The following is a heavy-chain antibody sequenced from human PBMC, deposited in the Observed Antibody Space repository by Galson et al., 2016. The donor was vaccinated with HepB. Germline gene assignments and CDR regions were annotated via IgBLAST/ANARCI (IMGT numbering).Heavy chain of an antibody. CDR3: AGAFDF. Sequence: SLRLSCAVSGFTSNTYGMHWVRQAPGKGLDWVAVISNDGNNKYYADSVKGRFTISRDNPKNTLYLQMNSLRPEDTSLYYCAGAFDFWGQGILVTVSS. CDR1: GFTSNTYG. J-gene: IGHJ4*02. CDR2: ISNDGNNK. V-gene: IGHV3-30*03. D-gene: IGHD3-16*01.